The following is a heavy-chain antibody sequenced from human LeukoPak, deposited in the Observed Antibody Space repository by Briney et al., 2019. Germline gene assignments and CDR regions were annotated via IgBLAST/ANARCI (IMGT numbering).Heavy chain of an antibody. CDR1: GFIFSNAW. V-gene: IGHV3-15*01. Sequence: GGSLRLSCAASGFIFSNAWMSWVRQAPGKGPEWVGRIKSKTDGGTTDYAAPVKGRFTISRDDSKNTLYLQMNSLKTRDTAVYYCTTLVNYSVDYWGQGTLVTVSS. CDR3: TTLVNYSVDY. J-gene: IGHJ4*02. D-gene: IGHD1-7*01. CDR2: IKSKTDGGTT.